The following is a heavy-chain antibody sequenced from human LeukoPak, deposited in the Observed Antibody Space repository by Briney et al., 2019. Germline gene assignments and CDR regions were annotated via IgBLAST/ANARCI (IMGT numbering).Heavy chain of an antibody. V-gene: IGHV4-4*07. D-gene: IGHD3-10*01. J-gene: IGHJ4*02. Sequence: QPSETLSLTCSVSGASISPYYWNWIRQPAGKGLEWIGRLYPSGSSDYNPSLTSRVSISVGTSNNQFSLRVTSVTAADTATYYCARDLSGSLYFDYWGQGILVTVSA. CDR1: GASISPYY. CDR2: LYPSGSS. CDR3: ARDLSGSLYFDY.